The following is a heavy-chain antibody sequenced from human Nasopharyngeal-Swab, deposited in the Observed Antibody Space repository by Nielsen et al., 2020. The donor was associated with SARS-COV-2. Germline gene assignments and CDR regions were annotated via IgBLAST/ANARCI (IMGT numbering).Heavy chain of an antibody. V-gene: IGHV3-74*01. D-gene: IGHD4-17*01. CDR3: ARDAPAHYGAFY. CDR1: GVIFSNYW. Sequence: GGSLRLSCVASGVIFSNYWMHWVRQAPGKGLVWVSRINEDGRRTDYADSVKGRFTISRDNAKNTLYLQMNSLRGEDTAVYYCARDAPAHYGAFYWGRGTLVTVSS. J-gene: IGHJ4*02. CDR2: INEDGRRT.